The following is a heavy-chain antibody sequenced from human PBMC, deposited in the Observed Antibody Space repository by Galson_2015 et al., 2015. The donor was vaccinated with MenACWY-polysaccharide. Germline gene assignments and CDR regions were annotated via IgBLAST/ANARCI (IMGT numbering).Heavy chain of an antibody. CDR2: IKQSGSEK. V-gene: IGHV3-7*01. Sequence: KGLEWVATIKQSGSEKYYVDSVEGRFTVSRDNAKNSLYLQMNSLRAEDTAVYYCARARSWSGYFAFDFWGQGTMVTVSS. J-gene: IGHJ3*01. D-gene: IGHD3-3*01. CDR3: ARARSWSGYFAFDF.